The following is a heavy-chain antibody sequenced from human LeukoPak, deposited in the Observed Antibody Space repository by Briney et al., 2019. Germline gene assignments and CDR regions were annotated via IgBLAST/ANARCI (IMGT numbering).Heavy chain of an antibody. Sequence: SVKVSCKASGGTFSSYAISWVRQAPGQGLEWMGRIIPIFGTANYAQKFQGRVTITADKSTSTAYMELSSLRSEDTAVYYCASEAVVRGVINRDLFDYWGQGALVTVSS. J-gene: IGHJ4*02. D-gene: IGHD3-10*01. V-gene: IGHV1-69*06. CDR2: IIPIFGTA. CDR1: GGTFSSYA. CDR3: ASEAVVRGVINRDLFDY.